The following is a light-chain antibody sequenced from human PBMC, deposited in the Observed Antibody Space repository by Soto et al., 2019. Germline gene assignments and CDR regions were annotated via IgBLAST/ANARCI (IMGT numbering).Light chain of an antibody. CDR3: QQYNNWPPLT. V-gene: IGKV3-15*01. J-gene: IGKJ3*01. CDR1: QSVSSN. Sequence: EIVMTQSPATLSVSPGERATLSCRASQSVSSNLAWYQQKPGQAPRLLIYSASTRATGIPARFSGSGSGTEFTLTISSLQSEDFAVYYCQQYNNWPPLTFGPGTKVHIK. CDR2: SAS.